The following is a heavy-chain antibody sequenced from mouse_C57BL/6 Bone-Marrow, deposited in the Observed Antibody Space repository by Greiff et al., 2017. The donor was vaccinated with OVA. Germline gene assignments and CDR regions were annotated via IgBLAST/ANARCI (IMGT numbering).Heavy chain of an antibody. CDR1: GYTFTSYW. V-gene: IGHV1-50*01. CDR2: IDPSDSYT. D-gene: IGHD1-1*01. J-gene: IGHJ2*01. Sequence: QVQLQQPGAELVKPGASVKLSCKASGYTFTSYWMQWVQQRPGQGLEWIGEIDPSDSYTNYNQKFKGKATLTVYTSSSTSYMQLSRLTSEDSAFYYCAREYYYYGSKAWFDYRGQGTTLTVSS. CDR3: AREYYYYGSKAWFDY.